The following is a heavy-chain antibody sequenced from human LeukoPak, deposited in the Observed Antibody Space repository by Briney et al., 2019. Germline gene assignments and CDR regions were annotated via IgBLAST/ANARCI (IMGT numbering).Heavy chain of an antibody. V-gene: IGHV4-30-2*01. J-gene: IGHJ3*02. D-gene: IGHD4-17*01. CDR3: ARGGTTVTFLDAFDI. CDR1: GGSISSGGYS. CDR2: IYHSGST. Sequence: PSETLSLTCAVSGGSISSGGYSWSWIRQPPGTGLEWIGYIYHSGSTYYNPSLKSRVTISVDRSKNQFSLKLSSVTAADTAVYYCARGGTTVTFLDAFDIWGQGTMVTVSS.